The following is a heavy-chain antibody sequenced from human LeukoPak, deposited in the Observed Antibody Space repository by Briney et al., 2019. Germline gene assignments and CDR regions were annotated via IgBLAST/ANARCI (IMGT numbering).Heavy chain of an antibody. V-gene: IGHV3-7*03. J-gene: IGHJ6*04. CDR2: IKKDGSDK. CDR1: GFTFTTCS. Sequence: GGSLRLSCAASGFTFTTCSMSWVRQAPGKGLEWVANIKKDGSDKYYVDSVKGRFTISRDNAKNSLYLQMNTLRAEDTAVYYCARDPYNWNDGGYGMDVWGKGTTVTVYS. D-gene: IGHD1-1*01. CDR3: ARDPYNWNDGGYGMDV.